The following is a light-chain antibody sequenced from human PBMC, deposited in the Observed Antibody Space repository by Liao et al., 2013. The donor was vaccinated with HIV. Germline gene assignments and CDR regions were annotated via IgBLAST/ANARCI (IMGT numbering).Light chain of an antibody. CDR1: KLGDKY. CDR2: QDT. Sequence: SYELTQPPSVSVSPGQTASITCSGDKLGDKYACWYQQKPGQSPVLVIYQDTERPSGIPERFSGSNSGNTATLTISGTQAVDEADYYCQALDSTTGVFGTGTKVTVL. J-gene: IGLJ1*01. CDR3: QALDSTTGV. V-gene: IGLV3-1*01.